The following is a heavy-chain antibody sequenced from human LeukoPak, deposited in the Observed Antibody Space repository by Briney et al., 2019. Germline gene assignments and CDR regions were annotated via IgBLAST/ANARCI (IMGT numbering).Heavy chain of an antibody. CDR3: ARLSGYSSSWYPNWFDP. J-gene: IGHJ5*02. CDR2: INHSGST. D-gene: IGHD6-13*01. Sequence: SETLSLTCAVYGGSFSGYYWSWIRQPLGKGLEWIGEINHSGSTNYNPSLKSRVTISVDTSKNQFSLKLSSVTAADTAVYYCARLSGYSSSWYPNWFDPWGQGTLVTVSS. CDR1: GGSFSGYY. V-gene: IGHV4-34*01.